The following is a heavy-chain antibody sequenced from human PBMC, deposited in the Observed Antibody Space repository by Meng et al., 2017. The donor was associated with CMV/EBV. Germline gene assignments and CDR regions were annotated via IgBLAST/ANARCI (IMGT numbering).Heavy chain of an antibody. CDR1: GGSVSSGSYY. J-gene: IGHJ5*02. V-gene: IGHV4-61*01. CDR3: ARDPYYGSGSYYT. D-gene: IGHD3-10*01. CDR2: IYYSGST. Sequence: SGGSVSSGSYYWSWIRQPPGKGLEWIGYIYYSGSTNYNPSLKSRVTISVDTSKNQFSLKLSSVTAADTAVYYCARDPYYGSGSYYTWGQGTLVTSPQ.